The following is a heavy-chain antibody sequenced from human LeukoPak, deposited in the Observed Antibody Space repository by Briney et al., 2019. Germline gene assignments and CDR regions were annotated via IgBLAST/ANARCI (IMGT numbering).Heavy chain of an antibody. CDR3: ARGGNYYDSSGYHDAFDI. V-gene: IGHV1-69*01. CDR1: GGTFSSYA. D-gene: IGHD3-22*01. CDR2: IIPIFGTA. Sequence: SVKVSCKASGGTFSSYAISWVRQAPGQGLEWMGGIIPIFGTANYAQKFQGRVTITADESTSTAYMELSSLRSEDTAVYYCARGGNYYDSSGYHDAFDIWGQGTMVTVSS. J-gene: IGHJ3*02.